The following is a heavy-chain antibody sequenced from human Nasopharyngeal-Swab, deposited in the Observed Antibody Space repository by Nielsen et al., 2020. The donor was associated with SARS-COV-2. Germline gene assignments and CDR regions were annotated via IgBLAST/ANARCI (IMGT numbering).Heavy chain of an antibody. J-gene: IGHJ4*02. CDR1: GFTFHDYT. Sequence: GGSLKISCAVSGFTFHDYTMHWVRQAPGKGLEWVSLISWDATSIYYADSVKGRFTISGDNSKNSLYLQMSSLSAEDTALYYCARDRSVTSGGYFDYWGQGTLVTVSS. CDR2: ISWDATSI. D-gene: IGHD3-10*01. CDR3: ARDRSVTSGGYFDY. V-gene: IGHV3-43*01.